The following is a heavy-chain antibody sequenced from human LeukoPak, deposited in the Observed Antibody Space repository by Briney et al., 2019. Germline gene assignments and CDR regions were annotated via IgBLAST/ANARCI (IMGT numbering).Heavy chain of an antibody. CDR1: GGSISSYY. D-gene: IGHD6-13*01. CDR3: ARGSSSWYGFDY. Sequence: SQTLSLTCSVSGGSISSYYWSWIRQHAGRGRGWIGRIYTSGSTNYNPSLKSRVAISVDKSKNQFPLKLSSVTAADTAVYYCARGSSSWYGFDYWGQGTLVTVSS. J-gene: IGHJ4*02. CDR2: IYTSGST. V-gene: IGHV4-4*07.